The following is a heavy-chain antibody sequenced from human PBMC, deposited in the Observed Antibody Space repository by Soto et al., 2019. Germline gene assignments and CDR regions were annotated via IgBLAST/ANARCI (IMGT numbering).Heavy chain of an antibody. Sequence: ASVKVSCKASGYNFPGNYIHWVRQAPGQGLEWMALINPTTGGTRYAQKFQGRVSVTWDTSISTAYMELSRLTSDDTAIYFCARGYCSSSGCSHYFDYWGQGNLVTVSS. CDR3: ARGYCSSSGCSHYFDY. J-gene: IGHJ4*02. V-gene: IGHV1-2*02. CDR2: INPTTGGT. CDR1: GYNFPGNY. D-gene: IGHD2-2*01.